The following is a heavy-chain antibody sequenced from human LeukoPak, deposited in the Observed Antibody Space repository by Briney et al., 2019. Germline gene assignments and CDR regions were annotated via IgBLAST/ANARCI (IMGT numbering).Heavy chain of an antibody. D-gene: IGHD6-19*01. Sequence: PGGSLRLSCAASGFTFSSYAMHWVRQAPGKGLEWVAVISYDGSNKYYADSVKGRFTISRDNSKNTLYLQMNSLRAEDTAVYYCASHTNSGWHPIDYWGQGTLVTVSS. CDR2: ISYDGSNK. J-gene: IGHJ4*02. V-gene: IGHV3-30*04. CDR3: ASHTNSGWHPIDY. CDR1: GFTFSSYA.